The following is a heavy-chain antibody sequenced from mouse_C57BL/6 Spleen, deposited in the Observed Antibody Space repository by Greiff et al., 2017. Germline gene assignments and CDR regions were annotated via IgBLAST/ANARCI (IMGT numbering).Heavy chain of an antibody. CDR3: ARRYYYGNRYAMDY. Sequence: QVQLKQPGAELVKPGASVKLSCKASGYTFTSYWMHWVKQRPGRGLEWIGRIDPNSGGTKYNEKFKSKATLTVDKPSSTAYMQLSSLTSEDSAVYYCARRYYYGNRYAMDYWGQGTSVTVSS. J-gene: IGHJ4*01. V-gene: IGHV1-72*01. CDR1: GYTFTSYW. CDR2: IDPNSGGT. D-gene: IGHD2-1*01.